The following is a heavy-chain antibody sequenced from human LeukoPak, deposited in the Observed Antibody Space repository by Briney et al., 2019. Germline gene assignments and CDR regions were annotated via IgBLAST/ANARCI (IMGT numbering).Heavy chain of an antibody. V-gene: IGHV3-23*01. CDR2: ITGGATST. J-gene: IGHJ4*02. D-gene: IGHD1-26*01. CDR1: GFTFSSYA. CDR3: ARADNGAFDY. Sequence: GSLRLSCAASGFTFSSYAMTWVRLAPGKGLEWVSTITGGATSTYYADSVRGRFATSRDNSKDTLYVQMNSLRAEDTAIYYCARADNGAFDYWGQGTVVTVSP.